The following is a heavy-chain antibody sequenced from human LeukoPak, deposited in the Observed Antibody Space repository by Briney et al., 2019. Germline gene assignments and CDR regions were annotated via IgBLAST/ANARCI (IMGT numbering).Heavy chain of an antibody. Sequence: GGSLRLSCAASGFTFSSYEMNWVRQAPGKGLEWVSYISSSGSTIYYADSVKGRFTISRDNAKNTLYLQMNSLRAEDTALYYCAKALFAGRHRQGDFDYWGQGTLVTVSS. CDR2: ISSSGSTI. CDR1: GFTFSSYE. CDR3: AKALFAGRHRQGDFDY. V-gene: IGHV3-48*03. J-gene: IGHJ4*02. D-gene: IGHD3-3*01.